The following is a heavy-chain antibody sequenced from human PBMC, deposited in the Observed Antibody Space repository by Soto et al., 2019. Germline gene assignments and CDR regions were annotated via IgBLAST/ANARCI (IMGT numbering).Heavy chain of an antibody. CDR1: GFTFRSYV. CDR2: TSYDGSDK. J-gene: IGHJ1*01. D-gene: IGHD3-16*01. Sequence: QVQLVESGGGVVQPGTSLRVSCVESGFTFRSYVIHWVRQAPGKGLEWVALTSYDGSDKYYDDSVRGRFTISRDNSRNTVDLQMDSLRLEDTALYYCARWGTTGGLDVWGQGTLVSVS. V-gene: IGHV3-30*19. CDR3: ARWGTTGGLDV.